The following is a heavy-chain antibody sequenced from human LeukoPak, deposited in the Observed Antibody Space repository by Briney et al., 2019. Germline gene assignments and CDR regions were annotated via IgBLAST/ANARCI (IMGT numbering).Heavy chain of an antibody. D-gene: IGHD5-12*01. J-gene: IGHJ5*02. Sequence: SVTLSLNCTVSGGSISGSYWNWIRQPPGKGLEWIGCIHDSGTTNYNPSPKSRVTISLHTSKNQFSLRLTSMTAADTAVYYCAIEHDGATYSNLWGQGTLVAVSS. CDR2: IHDSGTT. CDR3: AIEHDGATYSNL. V-gene: IGHV4-59*01. CDR1: GGSISGSY.